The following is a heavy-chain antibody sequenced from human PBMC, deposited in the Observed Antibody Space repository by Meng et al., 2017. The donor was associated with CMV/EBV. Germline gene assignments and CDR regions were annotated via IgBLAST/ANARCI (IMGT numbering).Heavy chain of an antibody. D-gene: IGHD1-26*01. CDR1: GGSISSYY. J-gene: IGHJ5*02. CDR2: IYYSGST. Sequence: GSLRPSCTVSGGSISSYYWSWIRQPPGKGLEWIGYIYYSGSTNYNPSLKSRVTISVDTSKNQFSLKLSSVTAADTAVYYCARDHGNSWFDPWGQGTLVTVSS. V-gene: IGHV4-59*01. CDR3: ARDHGNSWFDP.